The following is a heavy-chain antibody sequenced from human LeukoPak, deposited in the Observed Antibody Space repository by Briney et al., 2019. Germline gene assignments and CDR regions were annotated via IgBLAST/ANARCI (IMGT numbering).Heavy chain of an antibody. CDR1: GGSISSANYY. CDR2: IYYSGST. V-gene: IGHV4-30-4*01. Sequence: PSQTLSLTCTVSGGSISSANYYWSWIRQPPGKGLEWIGYIYYSGSTYYNPSLKSRVTISVDTPKNQFSLELSSVTAADTAVYYCPRETLPISRWVGPGAQGTLVTVSS. J-gene: IGHJ5*02. D-gene: IGHD2-21*01. CDR3: PRETLPISRWVGP.